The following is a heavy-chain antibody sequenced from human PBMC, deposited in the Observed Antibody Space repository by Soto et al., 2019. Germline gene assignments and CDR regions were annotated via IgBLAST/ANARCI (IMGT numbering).Heavy chain of an antibody. D-gene: IGHD3-3*01. Sequence: PSLKVSCKASGGTFSSYAISWVRQAPGQGLEWMGGIIPIFGTANYAQKFQGRVTITADKSTSTAYMELSSLRSEDTAVYYCARLDRDDFWSGYTDYYYYGMDVWGQGTTVTVSS. V-gene: IGHV1-69*06. CDR3: ARLDRDDFWSGYTDYYYYGMDV. CDR2: IIPIFGTA. CDR1: GGTFSSYA. J-gene: IGHJ6*02.